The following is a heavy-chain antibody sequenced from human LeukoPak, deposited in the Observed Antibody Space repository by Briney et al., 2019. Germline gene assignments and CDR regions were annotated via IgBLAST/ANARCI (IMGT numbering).Heavy chain of an antibody. Sequence: VASVKVSCKASGGTFSSYAISWVRQAPGQGLEWMGWISAYNGNTNYAQKLQGRVTMTTDTSTSTAYMELRSLRSDDTAVYYCAVTESYFPWYFDYWGQGTLVTVSS. CDR2: ISAYNGNT. V-gene: IGHV1-18*01. D-gene: IGHD1-26*01. CDR3: AVTESYFPWYFDY. CDR1: GGTFSSYA. J-gene: IGHJ4*02.